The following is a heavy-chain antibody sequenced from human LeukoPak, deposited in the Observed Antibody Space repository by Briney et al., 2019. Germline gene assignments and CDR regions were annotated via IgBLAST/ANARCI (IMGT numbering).Heavy chain of an antibody. CDR1: GFTFSSNR. D-gene: IGHD3-10*01. CDR2: IKQDGSEK. V-gene: IGHV3-7*01. J-gene: IGHJ4*02. Sequence: GGSLRLSCAASGFTFSSNRMSWVRQAPGKGLEWVANIKQDGSEKYYADSVKGRFTISRDNAKNSLYLQMNSLRAEDTAVYYCARARLWFGELAPLDYWGQGTLVTVSS. CDR3: ARARLWFGELAPLDY.